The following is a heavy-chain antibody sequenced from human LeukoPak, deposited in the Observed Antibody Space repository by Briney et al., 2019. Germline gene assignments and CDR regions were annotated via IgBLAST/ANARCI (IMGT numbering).Heavy chain of an antibody. CDR3: AKGGSGSYYKTDY. CDR1: GFTFSSYA. D-gene: IGHD3-10*01. Sequence: GGSLRLSCAASGFTFSSYAMHWVRQAPGKGLEWVAVISYDGSNKYYADSVKGRFTISRDNSKNTLYLQMNSLRAEDTAVYYCAKGGSGSYYKTDYWGQGTLVTVSS. CDR2: ISYDGSNK. V-gene: IGHV3-30-3*01. J-gene: IGHJ4*02.